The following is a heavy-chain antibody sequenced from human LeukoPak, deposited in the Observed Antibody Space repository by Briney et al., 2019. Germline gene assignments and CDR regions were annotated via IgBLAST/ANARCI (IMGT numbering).Heavy chain of an antibody. V-gene: IGHV3-21*01. Sequence: GGSLRLSCAASGFTFSSYSMNWVRQAPGKGLEWVSSISSSSSYIYYADSVKGRFTISRDNAKNSLYLQMNSLRAEDTAVYYCARVPDGHDGMDVWGQGTTVTVSS. CDR2: ISSSSSYI. D-gene: IGHD5-24*01. CDR3: ARVPDGHDGMDV. CDR1: GFTFSSYS. J-gene: IGHJ6*02.